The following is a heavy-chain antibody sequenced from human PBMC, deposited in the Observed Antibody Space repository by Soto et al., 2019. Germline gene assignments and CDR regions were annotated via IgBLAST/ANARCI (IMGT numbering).Heavy chain of an antibody. CDR1: GYTFTSYG. CDR2: ISAHNGNT. D-gene: IGHD1-1*01. Sequence: QVHLAQSGAEVKKPGASVKVSCKASGYTFTSYGITWVRQAPGQGLEWMGWISAHNGNTDYAQKLQGRVIVTRDTFTSTAYMELRSLISDDTAVYYCARGRYGDYWGQGALVTVSS. J-gene: IGHJ4*02. CDR3: ARGRYGDY. V-gene: IGHV1-18*01.